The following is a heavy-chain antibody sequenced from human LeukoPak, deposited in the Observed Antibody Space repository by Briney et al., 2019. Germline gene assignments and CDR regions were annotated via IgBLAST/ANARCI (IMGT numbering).Heavy chain of an antibody. CDR3: ARCYCSSTSRFWFDP. J-gene: IGHJ5*02. D-gene: IGHD2-2*01. CDR2: MNPNSGNT. Sequence: GASVRVSCKASGYTLSNFDINWVRQATGQGLEWMGWMNPNSGNTGYAQKFQGRVTMTRDTSINTAYMELSSLRSEDTAVYYCARCYCSSTSRFWFDPWGQGTLVTVSS. V-gene: IGHV1-8*01. CDR1: GYTLSNFD.